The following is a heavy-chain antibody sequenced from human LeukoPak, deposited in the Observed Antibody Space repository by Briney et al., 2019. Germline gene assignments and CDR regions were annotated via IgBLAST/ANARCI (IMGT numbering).Heavy chain of an antibody. CDR2: IIPILGTP. V-gene: IGHV1-69*01. J-gene: IGHJ4*02. Sequence: SVKVSCKASGGTFSSHAINWVRQAPGQGLEWMGGIIPILGTPKYAQKFHGRVTITADESTSTVYMAVSSLRSEDTAVYYCARADYYDSSGYNDYWGQGTLVTVSS. CDR1: GGTFSSHA. CDR3: ARADYYDSSGYNDY. D-gene: IGHD3-22*01.